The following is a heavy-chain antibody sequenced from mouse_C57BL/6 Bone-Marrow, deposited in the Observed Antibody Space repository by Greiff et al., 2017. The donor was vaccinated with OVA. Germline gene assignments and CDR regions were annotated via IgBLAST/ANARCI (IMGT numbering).Heavy chain of an antibody. CDR3: ARSLYSNYVYFDV. CDR1: GYTFTSYW. J-gene: IGHJ1*03. V-gene: IGHV1-64*01. Sequence: VQLQQPGAELVKPGASVKLSCKASGYTFTSYWMHWVKQRPGQGLEWIGMIHPNSGSTNYNEKFKSKATLTVDKSSSTAYKQLSSLTSEDSAVYYCARSLYSNYVYFDVWGTGTTVTVSS. CDR2: IHPNSGST. D-gene: IGHD2-5*01.